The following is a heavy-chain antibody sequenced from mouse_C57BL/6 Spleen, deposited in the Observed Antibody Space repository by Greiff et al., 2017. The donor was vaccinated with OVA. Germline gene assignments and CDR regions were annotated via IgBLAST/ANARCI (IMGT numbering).Heavy chain of an antibody. CDR3: ASNWVDY. J-gene: IGHJ2*01. CDR1: GYTFTGYW. D-gene: IGHD4-1*01. Sequence: QVQLQQSGAELMKPGASVKLSCKATGYTFTGYWIEWVKQRPGHGLEWIGEILPGSGSTNDNEKFKGKATFTADTSSNTAYMQLSSLTTEDSAIYYCASNWVDYWGQGTTLTVSS. V-gene: IGHV1-9*01. CDR2: ILPGSGST.